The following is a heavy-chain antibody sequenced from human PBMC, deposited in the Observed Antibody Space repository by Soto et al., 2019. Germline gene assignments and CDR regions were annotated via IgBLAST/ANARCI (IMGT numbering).Heavy chain of an antibody. CDR1: GFTFSDAW. Sequence: GGSLRLSCAASGFTFSDAWMSWVRQAPGKGLEWVGLIKKKTDGGTTDYAAPVKGRFTISRDDSKNTLYLQMSSLKTDDTAVYYCTVLLYYYDSSGYWDRDAFDIWGQGTMVTVSS. CDR2: IKKKTDGGTT. D-gene: IGHD3-22*01. J-gene: IGHJ3*02. V-gene: IGHV3-15*01. CDR3: TVLLYYYDSSGYWDRDAFDI.